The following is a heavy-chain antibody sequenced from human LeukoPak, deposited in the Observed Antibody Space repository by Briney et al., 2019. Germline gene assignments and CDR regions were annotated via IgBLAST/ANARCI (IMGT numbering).Heavy chain of an antibody. CDR3: ASVACSAVTCFGFLFFDY. CDR2: IKQDGTEK. J-gene: IGHJ4*02. Sequence: PGGSLRLSCAASGFTFSNYWMSWVRQAPGKGLEWVAHIKQDGTEKYYVDSVEGRFTISRDNAKNSLFLQMNSLRAEDTAVYYCASVACSAVTCFGFLFFDYWGQGTLVTVSS. V-gene: IGHV3-7*01. CDR1: GFTFSNYW. D-gene: IGHD2-15*01.